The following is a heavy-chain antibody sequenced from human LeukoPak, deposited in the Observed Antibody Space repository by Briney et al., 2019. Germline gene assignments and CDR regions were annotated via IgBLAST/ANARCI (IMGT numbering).Heavy chain of an antibody. Sequence: SETLSLTCAVYGGSFSGYYGSWIRQPPGKGLERIGEINHSGSTNYNPSLKSRVTISVDTSKNQFSLKLSSVTAADTAVYYCASSLGYCSGGSCSDPWGQGTLVTVSS. J-gene: IGHJ5*02. V-gene: IGHV4-34*01. CDR3: ASSLGYCSGGSCSDP. CDR1: GGSFSGYY. D-gene: IGHD2-15*01. CDR2: INHSGST.